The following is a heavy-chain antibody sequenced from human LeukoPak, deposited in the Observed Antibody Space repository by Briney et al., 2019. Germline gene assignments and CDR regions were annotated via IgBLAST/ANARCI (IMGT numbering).Heavy chain of an antibody. CDR3: ARARSDAMDV. Sequence: PSETLSLTCSVSGDSVSSGTYYWSWIRQPPGKGLEWIAYIYYSGSTNYNPSLKNRVTISIDTSKNQFSLNLSSVTAADTAVYYCARARSDAMDVWGKGTTVTVSS. CDR2: IYYSGST. J-gene: IGHJ6*04. V-gene: IGHV4-61*01. CDR1: GDSVSSGTYY.